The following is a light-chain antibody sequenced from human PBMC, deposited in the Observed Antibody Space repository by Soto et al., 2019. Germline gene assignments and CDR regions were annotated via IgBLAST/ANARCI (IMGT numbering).Light chain of an antibody. Sequence: EIVLTQSPATLSLSPGERATLSCRASQSVSNYLAWYQQKPGQAPRLLIYDASNWATGIPARFSGSGSGTDFTLTISSLDPEDFAVYYCQQRSNWPLLTFGGGTKVEIK. CDR1: QSVSNY. CDR3: QQRSNWPLLT. V-gene: IGKV3-11*01. J-gene: IGKJ4*01. CDR2: DAS.